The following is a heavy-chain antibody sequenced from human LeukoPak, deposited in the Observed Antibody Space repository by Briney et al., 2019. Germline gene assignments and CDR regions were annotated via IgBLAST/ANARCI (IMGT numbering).Heavy chain of an antibody. J-gene: IGHJ4*02. CDR2: ISAYNGNT. Sequence: ASVKVSCEASGYTFTSYGISWVRQAPGQGLEWMGWISAYNGNTNYAQKLQGRVTMTTDTSTSTAYMELRSLRSDDTAVYYCARRFITMVRGEIFDYWGQGTLVTVSS. CDR3: ARRFITMVRGEIFDY. CDR1: GYTFTSYG. V-gene: IGHV1-18*01. D-gene: IGHD3-10*01.